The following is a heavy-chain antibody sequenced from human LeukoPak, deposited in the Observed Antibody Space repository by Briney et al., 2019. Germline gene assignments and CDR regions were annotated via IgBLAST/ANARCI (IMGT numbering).Heavy chain of an antibody. CDR1: GGSISGSSYY. J-gene: IGHJ5*02. Sequence: SETLSLTCTVSGGSISGSSYYWGWIRQPPGKGLEWIGSIYYSGSTYYNPSLKSRVTISVDTSKNQFSLKLSSVTAADTALYYCARDSTTVTENWFDPWGQGTLVTVSS. CDR3: ARDSTTVTENWFDP. D-gene: IGHD4-17*01. CDR2: IYYSGST. V-gene: IGHV4-39*07.